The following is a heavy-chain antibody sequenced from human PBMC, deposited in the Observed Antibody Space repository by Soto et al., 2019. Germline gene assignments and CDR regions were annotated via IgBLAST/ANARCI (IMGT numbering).Heavy chain of an antibody. CDR3: ARDSGSTIRWDVFRNGGYYYGMDV. CDR1: GYTFTSYG. Sequence: ASVKVSCKASGYTFTSYGISWVRQAPGQGLEWMGWISAYNGNTNYAQKLQGRVTMTTDTSTSTAYMELRSLRSDDTAVYYCARDSGSTIRWDVFRNGGYYYGMDVWGQGTTVTVSS. CDR2: ISAYNGNT. D-gene: IGHD2-15*01. J-gene: IGHJ6*02. V-gene: IGHV1-18*01.